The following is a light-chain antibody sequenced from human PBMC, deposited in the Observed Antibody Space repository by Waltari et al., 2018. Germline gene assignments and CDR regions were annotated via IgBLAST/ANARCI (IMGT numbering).Light chain of an antibody. Sequence: QSVLTQPPSASGAPGQRVTIPCSGSSSNLGSNPVYWYQQFPGTAPRLLIYRNFPGPSGAPERFSGSKSGTSASLAISSLRSEDEADYYCAVWDDNLYGVVFGGGTKLTVL. CDR1: SSNLGSNP. V-gene: IGLV1-47*01. J-gene: IGLJ2*01. CDR2: RNF. CDR3: AVWDDNLYGVV.